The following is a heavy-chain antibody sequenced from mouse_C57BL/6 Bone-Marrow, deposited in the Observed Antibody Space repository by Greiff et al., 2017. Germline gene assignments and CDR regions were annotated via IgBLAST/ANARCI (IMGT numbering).Heavy chain of an antibody. D-gene: IGHD1-1*01. CDR3: TPFSYGSSYWYFDV. CDR1: GFNIKDDY. CDR2: IDPENGDT. J-gene: IGHJ1*03. Sequence: EVQLQQPGAELVRPGASVKLSCTASGFNIKDDYMNWVKQRPEQGLEWIGWIDPENGDTEYASKFQGKATITADTSSHTAYLLLSSLTSADTAVYYCTPFSYGSSYWYFDVWGTGTTVTVSS. V-gene: IGHV14-4*01.